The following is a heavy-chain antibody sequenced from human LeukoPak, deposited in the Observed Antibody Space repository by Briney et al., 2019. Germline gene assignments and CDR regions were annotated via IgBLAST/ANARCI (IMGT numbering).Heavy chain of an antibody. Sequence: ASVKVSCKASGYTFTSYHINWVRQATGQGLEWVGWMNPNNSDIGYAQKFQGGVTMTRDTSTSTVYMELSSLRSEDTAVYYCARVLLVRGDDAFDIWGQGTMVTVSS. CDR3: ARVLLVRGDDAFDI. V-gene: IGHV1-8*01. J-gene: IGHJ3*02. CDR1: GYTFTSYH. CDR2: MNPNNSDI. D-gene: IGHD2-15*01.